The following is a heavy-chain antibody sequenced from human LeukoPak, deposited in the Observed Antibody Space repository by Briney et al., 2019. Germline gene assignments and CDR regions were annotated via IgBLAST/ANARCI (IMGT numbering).Heavy chain of an antibody. Sequence: PSETLSLTCTVSGGSITNSSYYWGWIRQPPGKGLEWIGSIYYSGSTYYNPSLKSRATISIDTSKNKLSLKLSSVTAADTAVYYCARHTTMVRGGHINDWGQGTLVTVSS. CDR3: ARHTTMVRGGHIND. CDR2: IYYSGST. CDR1: GGSITNSSYY. D-gene: IGHD3-10*01. J-gene: IGHJ4*02. V-gene: IGHV4-39*01.